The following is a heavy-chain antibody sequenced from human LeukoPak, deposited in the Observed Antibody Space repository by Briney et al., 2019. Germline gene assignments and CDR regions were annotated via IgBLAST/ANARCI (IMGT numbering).Heavy chain of an antibody. Sequence: ASVKVSCKASGYTFTDYYIHWVRQAPGQGLEWMGWINPNSGGTNYQQKFQGRVTMTRDTSISTAYMELSRLRSDDTAVYYCARDLREVPAAPLGNWFDPWGQGTLVTVSS. CDR2: INPNSGGT. J-gene: IGHJ5*02. D-gene: IGHD2-2*01. CDR1: GYTFTDYY. CDR3: ARDLREVPAAPLGNWFDP. V-gene: IGHV1-2*02.